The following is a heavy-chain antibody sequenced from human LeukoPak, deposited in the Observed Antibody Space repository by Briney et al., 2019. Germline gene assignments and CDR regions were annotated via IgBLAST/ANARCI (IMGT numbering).Heavy chain of an antibody. J-gene: IGHJ5*02. CDR1: GGSFSAYY. CDR2: INHSGST. D-gene: IGHD2-15*01. V-gene: IGHV4-34*01. CDR3: AASGGPINWFDP. Sequence: PSETLSLTCAVSGGSFSAYYWSWSWIRQPPGKGPEWIGEINHSGSTNYNPSLKSRVTISLDTSKNQFSLKLTSVTAADTAVYYCAASGGPINWFDPWGQGTLVTVSS.